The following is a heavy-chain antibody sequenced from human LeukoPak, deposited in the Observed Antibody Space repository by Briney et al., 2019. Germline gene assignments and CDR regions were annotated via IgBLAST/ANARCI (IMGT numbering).Heavy chain of an antibody. CDR2: INHSGGT. D-gene: IGHD3-22*01. Sequence: SETLSLTCAVYGGSFSGYYWSWIRQPPGKGLEWIGEINHSGGTNYNPSLKSRVTISVDTSKNQFSLKLSSVTAADTAVYYCAISSGYYYAYDYWGQGTLVTVSS. CDR3: AISSGYYYAYDY. CDR1: GGSFSGYY. J-gene: IGHJ4*02. V-gene: IGHV4-34*01.